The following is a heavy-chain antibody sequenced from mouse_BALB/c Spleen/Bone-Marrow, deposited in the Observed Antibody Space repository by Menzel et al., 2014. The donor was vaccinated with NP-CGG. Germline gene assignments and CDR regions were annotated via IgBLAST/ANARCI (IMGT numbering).Heavy chain of an antibody. V-gene: IGHV1-7*01. Sequence: QVQLQQSGAELAKPGASVKMSCTASGYTFTSYWMHWVKQRPGQGLEWIGYINPSTGYTEYNQKFKDKATLTADKSSSTAYMQLSSLTSEDSAVYYCARSYYGYLYYFDYWGQGTTLTVSS. D-gene: IGHD1-2*01. CDR2: INPSTGYT. J-gene: IGHJ2*01. CDR3: ARSYYGYLYYFDY. CDR1: GYTFTSYW.